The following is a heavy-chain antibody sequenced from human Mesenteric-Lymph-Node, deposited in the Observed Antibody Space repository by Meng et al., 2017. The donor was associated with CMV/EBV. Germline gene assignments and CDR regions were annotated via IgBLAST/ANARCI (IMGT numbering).Heavy chain of an antibody. J-gene: IGHJ5*02. D-gene: IGHD4-11*01. V-gene: IGHV3-30-3*01. CDR2: ISYDGSNK. CDR3: ARDFLRRGLQNWFDP. CDR1: GFTFSSYA. Sequence: LSLTCAASGFTFSSYAMHWVRQAPGKGLEWVAVISYDGSNKYYADSVKGRFTISRDNAKNLLFLQMDSLRAEDTAVYYCARDFLRRGLQNWFDPWGQGTLVTVSS.